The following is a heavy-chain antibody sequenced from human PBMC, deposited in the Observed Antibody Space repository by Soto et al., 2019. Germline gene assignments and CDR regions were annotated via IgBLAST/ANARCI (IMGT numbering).Heavy chain of an antibody. CDR2: IYYSGST. J-gene: IGHJ6*04. CDR3: AREDGRQQVGELVV. V-gene: IGHV4-39*02. CDR1: GGSISSSSYY. D-gene: IGHD6-13*01. Sequence: QLQLQESGPGLVKPSETLSLTCTVSGGSISSSSYYWGWIRQPPGKGLEWIGSIYYSGSTYYNPSLKSRVTISVDTSKNQFSLKLSSVTAADTAVYYCAREDGRQQVGELVVWGKGTTVTVSS.